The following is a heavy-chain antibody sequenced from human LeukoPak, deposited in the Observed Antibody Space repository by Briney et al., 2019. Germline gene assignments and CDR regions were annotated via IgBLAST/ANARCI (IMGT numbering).Heavy chain of an antibody. V-gene: IGHV3-7*03. D-gene: IGHD5-24*01. Sequence: GGSLRLSCAASGFMFSSNWMSWVRLAPGKGLEWVANIKEDGTETYYVDSVKGRFTISRDNAKNSLYLQMNSLRVEDTAVYYCAKEGRSLQTYWGQGTLSPSPQ. CDR1: GFMFSSNW. J-gene: IGHJ4*02. CDR3: AKEGRSLQTY. CDR2: IKEDGTET.